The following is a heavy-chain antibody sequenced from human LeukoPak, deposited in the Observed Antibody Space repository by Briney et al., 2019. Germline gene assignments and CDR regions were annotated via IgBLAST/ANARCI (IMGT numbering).Heavy chain of an antibody. Sequence: CLSLSCAASGFTFSSYAMHWGRQAPGKGLGWVAGISYDGSNKYYADSVKVRFTISRDNSKNTLYLQMNSLRAEDTAVYYCARGSGQVNEAYFDYWGQGTLVTVSS. CDR3: ARGSGQVNEAYFDY. V-gene: IGHV3-30-3*01. J-gene: IGHJ4*02. D-gene: IGHD2-15*01. CDR2: ISYDGSNK. CDR1: GFTFSSYA.